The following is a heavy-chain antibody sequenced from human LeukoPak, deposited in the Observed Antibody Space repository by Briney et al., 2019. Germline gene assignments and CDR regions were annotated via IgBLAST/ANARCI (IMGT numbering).Heavy chain of an antibody. V-gene: IGHV4-59*01. CDR2: IYYSGST. CDR1: GGSISSYY. Sequence: SETLSLTCTVSGGSISSYYWSWIRQPPGKGLEWIGYIYYSGSTNYNPSLKSRVAISVDTSKNQFSLKLSSVTAADTAVYYCARDPGIAAAGYAFDIWGQGTMVTVSS. CDR3: ARDPGIAAAGYAFDI. D-gene: IGHD6-13*01. J-gene: IGHJ3*02.